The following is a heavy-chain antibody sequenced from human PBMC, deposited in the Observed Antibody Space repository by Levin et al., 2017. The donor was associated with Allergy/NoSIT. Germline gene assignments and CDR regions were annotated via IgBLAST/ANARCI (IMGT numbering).Heavy chain of an antibody. Sequence: PGGSLRLSCAASGFTFSSYWMNWVRQAPGKGLEWVANIKQDGSEKYYVDSVKGRFTISRDNAKNSLYLQMNSLRVEDTAVYYCARRPSSSWSGFDPWGQGTLVTVSS. CDR1: GFTFSSYW. CDR3: ARRPSSSWSGFDP. J-gene: IGHJ5*02. CDR2: IKQDGSEK. V-gene: IGHV3-7*01. D-gene: IGHD6-13*01.